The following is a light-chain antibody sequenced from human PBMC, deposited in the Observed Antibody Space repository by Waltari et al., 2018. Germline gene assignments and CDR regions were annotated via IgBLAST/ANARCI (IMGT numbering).Light chain of an antibody. CDR3: QHYVRLPAT. V-gene: IGKV3-20*01. CDR1: QSVSRA. CDR2: GAS. J-gene: IGKJ1*01. Sequence: EIVFTQSPGRLSSSPGKRVTPSCRASQSVSRALAWYQQKPGQAPRLLIFGASNRATGIPDRFSGSGSETDFSLTISRLEPEDFAVYYCQHYVRLPATFGRGTKVEIK.